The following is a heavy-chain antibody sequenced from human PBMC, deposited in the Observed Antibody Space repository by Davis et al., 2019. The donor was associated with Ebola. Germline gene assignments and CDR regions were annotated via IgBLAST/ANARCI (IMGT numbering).Heavy chain of an antibody. D-gene: IGHD3-10*01. CDR3: ARDSRTMVRVYGMDV. V-gene: IGHV4-34*01. CDR2: INHSGST. CDR1: GGSFSGYY. Sequence: PSETLSLTCAVYGGSFSGYYWSWIRQPPGKGLEWIGEINHSGSTNYNPSLKSRVTISVDTSKNQFSLKLSSVTAADTAVYYCARDSRTMVRVYGMDVWGQGTTVTVSS. J-gene: IGHJ6*02.